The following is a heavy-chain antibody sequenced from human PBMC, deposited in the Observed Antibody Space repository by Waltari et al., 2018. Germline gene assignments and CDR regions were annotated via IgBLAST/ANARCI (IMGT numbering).Heavy chain of an antibody. D-gene: IGHD5-12*01. Sequence: EVQLVESGGGLVQPGGSLRLSCAASGFTFSDHYMDWVRQAPGQGLEWVGRTRNKAHSYSTEYAASVKDRFAISRDDSKNSLYLQMSSLKTEDTAVYYCARDRRGYSGYDDAFDIWGQGTMVTVSS. J-gene: IGHJ3*02. V-gene: IGHV3-72*01. CDR3: ARDRRGYSGYDDAFDI. CDR1: GFTFSDHY. CDR2: TRNKAHSYST.